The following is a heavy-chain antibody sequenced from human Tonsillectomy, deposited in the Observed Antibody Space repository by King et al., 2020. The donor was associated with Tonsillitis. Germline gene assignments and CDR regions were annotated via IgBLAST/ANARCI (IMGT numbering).Heavy chain of an antibody. CDR1: GFTFNIFS. Sequence: VQLVESGGGVVQPGRSLRLSCAASGFTFNIFSMHWVRQAPGKGLEWVALISYDGSNKYYADSVKGRFTISRDNSRNTLYLQMNSLRPEDTAVYYCARGAARPLARVVTATVDYWGQGTLVTVSS. V-gene: IGHV3-30*04. D-gene: IGHD2-21*02. CDR2: ISYDGSNK. CDR3: ARGAARPLARVVTATVDY. J-gene: IGHJ4*02.